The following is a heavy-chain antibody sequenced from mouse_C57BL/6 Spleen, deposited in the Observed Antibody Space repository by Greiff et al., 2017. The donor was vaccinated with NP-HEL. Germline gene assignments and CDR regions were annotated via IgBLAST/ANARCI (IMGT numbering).Heavy chain of an antibody. CDR3: AVGSSGYPY. CDR2: IYPRSGNT. V-gene: IGHV1-81*01. Sequence: QVQLQQSGAELARPGASVKLSCKASGYTFTSYGISWVKQRTGQGLEWIGEIYPRSGNTYYNEKFKGKATLTADKSSSTAYMELRSLTSEDSAVYFCAVGSSGYPYWGQGTLVTVSA. J-gene: IGHJ3*01. D-gene: IGHD3-2*02. CDR1: GYTFTSYG.